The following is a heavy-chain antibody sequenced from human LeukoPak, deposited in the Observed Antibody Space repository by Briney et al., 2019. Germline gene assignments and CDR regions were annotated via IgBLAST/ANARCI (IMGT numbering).Heavy chain of an antibody. Sequence: PGGSLRLSCAASGFTVSSNYMSWVRQAPGKGLEWVSVIYSGSSTYYADSVKGRFTISRDNSKNTLYLQMNSLRAEDTAVYYCARVIRDYGSGNDEFDYWGQGTLVTVSS. CDR3: ARVIRDYGSGNDEFDY. CDR1: GFTVSSNY. J-gene: IGHJ4*02. D-gene: IGHD3-10*01. CDR2: IYSGSST. V-gene: IGHV3-53*01.